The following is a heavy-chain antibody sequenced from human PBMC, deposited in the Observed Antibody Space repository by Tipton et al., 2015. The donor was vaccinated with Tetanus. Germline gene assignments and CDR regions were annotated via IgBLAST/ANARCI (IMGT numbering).Heavy chain of an antibody. CDR3: ARDHGITWGGMGYYYGMDV. V-gene: IGHV4-30-4*01. CDR1: GDSLSNGDYY. Sequence: TLSLTCTVSGDSLSNGDYYWSWIRQPPGKGLESFGYIYYNGSTYYNPSLKSRVTISVDTSKNQFSLRLSSVTAADTAVYYCARDHGITWGGMGYYYGMDVWGQGTTVTVSS. J-gene: IGHJ6*02. CDR2: IYYNGST. D-gene: IGHD3-16*01.